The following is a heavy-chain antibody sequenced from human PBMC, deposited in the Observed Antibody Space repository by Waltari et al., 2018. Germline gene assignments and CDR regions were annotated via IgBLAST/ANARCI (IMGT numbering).Heavy chain of an antibody. D-gene: IGHD3-22*01. J-gene: IGHJ4*02. V-gene: IGHV1-69*02. Sequence: QVQLVQSGAEVKKPGSSVKVSCKASGGTFSSYTISWVRQAPGQGLEWMGRIIPILGIANYAQKFQGRVTITADKSTSTAYMELSSLGSEDTAVYYCARWYYYDSSGYGGYFDYWGQGTLVTVSS. CDR1: GGTFSSYT. CDR3: ARWYYYDSSGYGGYFDY. CDR2: IIPILGIA.